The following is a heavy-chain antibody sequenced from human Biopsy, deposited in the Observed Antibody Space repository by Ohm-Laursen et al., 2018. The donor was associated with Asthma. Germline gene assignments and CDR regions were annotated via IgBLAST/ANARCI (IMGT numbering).Heavy chain of an antibody. CDR1: GYNFISFA. Sequence: ASAKASCKASGYNFISFAIHWVRQAPGQRLEWMGWVNTGNGDTKYSQRCQVRVTITRDTSASTAYMELRSLRSEDTATYYCARTYYDFLTGQVKDVFGVWGQGTMVTVSS. V-gene: IGHV1-3*04. J-gene: IGHJ3*01. CDR2: VNTGNGDT. D-gene: IGHD3-9*01. CDR3: ARTYYDFLTGQVKDVFGV.